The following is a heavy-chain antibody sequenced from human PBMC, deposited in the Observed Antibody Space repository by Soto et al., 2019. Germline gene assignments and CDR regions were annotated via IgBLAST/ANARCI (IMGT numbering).Heavy chain of an antibody. CDR3: ERHNYGSGSKYFDY. CDR1: GFTVSVDS. V-gene: IGHV3-53*01. CDR2: FYNTGFI. D-gene: IGHD3-10*01. J-gene: IGHJ4*02. Sequence: GGSLRLSCAASGFTVSVDSMIWVRQAPGKGLEWVSLFYNTGFIHYADSVKGRFTISRDNSKNTLYLQMNSLRAEDTAVYYCERHNYGSGSKYFDYWGQGTLVTVSS.